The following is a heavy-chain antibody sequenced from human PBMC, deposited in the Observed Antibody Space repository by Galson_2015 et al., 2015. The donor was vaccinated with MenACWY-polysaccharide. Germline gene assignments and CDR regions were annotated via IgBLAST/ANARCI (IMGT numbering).Heavy chain of an antibody. CDR1: GFTFSRYA. CDR2: ISSDGTKK. CDR3: AKEYSGDPDC. Sequence: SMRLSCAASGFTFSRYAIHWVRQAPGMGLDWVAIISSDGTKKYYADSVKGRFTISRDNSKNTKYLQMNSLTAEDTAIYYCAKEYSGDPDCWGRGTLVTVSS. J-gene: IGHJ5*01. D-gene: IGHD3-10*01. V-gene: IGHV3-30*18.